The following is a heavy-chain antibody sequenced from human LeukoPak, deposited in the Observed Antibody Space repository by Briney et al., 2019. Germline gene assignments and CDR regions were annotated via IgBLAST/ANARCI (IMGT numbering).Heavy chain of an antibody. CDR3: ARHTIFCSFINCSPFDP. J-gene: IGHJ5*02. Sequence: SETLSLTCTVSGGSINNALYYWAWIRQTPEQQLEWMGSVSHDGITNYSPSLGGRVSLSADTSKNAFFMEVHSVTAADSAIYYCARHTIFCSFINCSPFDPWAREPWSPSPQ. CDR2: VSHDGIT. CDR1: GGSINNALYY. D-gene: IGHD3-3*01. V-gene: IGHV4-39*01.